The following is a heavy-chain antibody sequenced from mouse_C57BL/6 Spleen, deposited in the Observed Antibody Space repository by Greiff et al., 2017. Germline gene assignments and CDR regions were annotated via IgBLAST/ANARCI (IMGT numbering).Heavy chain of an antibody. Sequence: EVQRVESGGGLVQPGGSLSLSCAASGFTFTDYYMSWVRPPPGKALEWLGFIRNKANGYTTESSASVKGRFTISRDTSQSILSLQMHALRAEDSATYYCARSIYYGKEDYFDYWGQGTSLTVSS. J-gene: IGHJ2*02. V-gene: IGHV7-3*01. CDR3: ARSIYYGKEDYFDY. CDR1: GFTFTDYY. D-gene: IGHD2-1*01. CDR2: IRNKANGYTT.